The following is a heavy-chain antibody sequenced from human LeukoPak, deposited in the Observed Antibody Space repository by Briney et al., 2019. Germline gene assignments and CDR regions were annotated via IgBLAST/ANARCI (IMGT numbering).Heavy chain of an antibody. CDR3: ARDKWELDY. Sequence: PSETLSLTCTVSGGSVSSGNYYWSWIRQPPGKGLEWIGYIYSSGSTNYNPSLKSRVTISGDTSKNQFSLKRRSVTAADTAVYYCARDKWELDYWGQGTLVTVSS. J-gene: IGHJ4*02. CDR1: GGSVSSGNYY. V-gene: IGHV4-61*01. D-gene: IGHD1-26*01. CDR2: IYSSGST.